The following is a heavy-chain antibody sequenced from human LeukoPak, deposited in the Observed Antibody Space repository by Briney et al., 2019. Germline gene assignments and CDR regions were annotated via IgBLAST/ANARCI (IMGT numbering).Heavy chain of an antibody. V-gene: IGHV4-39*02. CDR2: YYSGST. J-gene: IGHJ4*02. CDR3: ARETSDYGSGSYYNLDY. Sequence: YYSGSTYYTPSLQSRVTISVDKSTTQFSLKLSSVTAADTAVYYCARETSDYGSGSYYNLDYWGQGTLVTVSS. D-gene: IGHD3-10*01.